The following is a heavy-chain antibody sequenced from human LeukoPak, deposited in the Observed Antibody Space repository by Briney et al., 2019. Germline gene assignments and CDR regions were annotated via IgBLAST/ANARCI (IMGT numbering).Heavy chain of an antibody. Sequence: ASVKVSCKASGYTFTSYGISWVRQAPGQGLEWMGWISAYNGNTNYAQKLQGRVTMTTDTSTSTACMELRSLRSDDTAVYYCARDRGVEMATITEAHDYWGQGTLVTVSS. CDR3: ARDRGVEMATITEAHDY. D-gene: IGHD5-24*01. V-gene: IGHV1-18*01. CDR2: ISAYNGNT. J-gene: IGHJ4*02. CDR1: GYTFTSYG.